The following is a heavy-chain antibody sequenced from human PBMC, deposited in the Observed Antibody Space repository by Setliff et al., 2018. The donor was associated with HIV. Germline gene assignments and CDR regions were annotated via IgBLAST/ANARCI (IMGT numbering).Heavy chain of an antibody. Sequence: ASVKVSCKASGYTFTSYHMYWVRQAPGQGLEWMGSINPSGGSTSYAQKFQGRVTMTRDTSISTGYMELSRLRSDDTAVYYCATKVYCTNGVCLDAFDIWGQGTMVTVSS. CDR1: GYTFTSYH. V-gene: IGHV1-46*01. CDR2: INPSGGST. D-gene: IGHD2-8*01. J-gene: IGHJ3*02. CDR3: ATKVYCTNGVCLDAFDI.